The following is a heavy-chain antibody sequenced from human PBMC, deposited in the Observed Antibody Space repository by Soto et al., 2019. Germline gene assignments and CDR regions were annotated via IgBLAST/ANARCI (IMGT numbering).Heavy chain of an antibody. CDR2: INHSGST. CDR1: GGSFSGYY. J-gene: IGHJ4*02. Sequence: SETLSLTCAVYGGSFSGYYWSWIRQPPGKGLEWIGEINHSGSTNYNPSLKSRVTISVDTSKNQFSLKLSSVTAADTAVYYCARGARYSGSYFTYWECDFDYWGQGTLVTVSS. D-gene: IGHD1-26*01. V-gene: IGHV4-34*01. CDR3: ARGARYSGSYFTYWECDFDY.